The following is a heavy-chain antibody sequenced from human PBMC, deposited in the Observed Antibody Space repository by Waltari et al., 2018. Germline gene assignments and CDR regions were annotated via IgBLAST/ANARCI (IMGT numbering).Heavy chain of an antibody. D-gene: IGHD3-3*01. CDR2: IYYSGST. J-gene: IGHJ4*02. Sequence: QLQLQESGPGLVKPSETLSLTCTVSGGSISSSSYYWGWIRQPPRKGLEWIGSIYYSGSTYYNPSLKSRVTISVDTSKNQFSLKLSSVTAADTAVYYCARDGVTIIGVVIKRGYYFDYWGQGTLVTVSS. CDR1: GGSISSSSYY. CDR3: ARDGVTIIGVVIKRGYYFDY. V-gene: IGHV4-39*07.